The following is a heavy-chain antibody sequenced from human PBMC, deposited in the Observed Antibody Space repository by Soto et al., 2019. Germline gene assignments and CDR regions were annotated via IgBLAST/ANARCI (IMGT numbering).Heavy chain of an antibody. CDR2: VHSDGTTK. Sequence: EVQLVESGGGLVQPGESLRLSCAASGFTFDYYWMHWVRQAPGKGLVWVSRVHSDGTTKTYADSVKGRFTISRDNARNTVSLQMSSLRAEDTAISYCARGDRGGFDLWGHGTVVTVSS. CDR1: GFTFDYYW. V-gene: IGHV3-74*01. CDR3: ARGDRGGFDL. J-gene: IGHJ3*01. D-gene: IGHD3-10*01.